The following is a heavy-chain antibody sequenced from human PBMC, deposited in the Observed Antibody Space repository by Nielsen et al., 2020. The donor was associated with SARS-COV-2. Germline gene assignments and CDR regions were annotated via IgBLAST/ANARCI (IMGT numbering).Heavy chain of an antibody. Sequence: GSLRLSCTVSGGSISSYYWSWIRQPPGKGLEWIGYIYYSGSTYYNPSLKSRVTISVDTSKNQFSLKLSSVTAADTAVYYCARVRSSSWTPLDYWGQGTLVTVSS. CDR1: GGSISSYY. CDR3: ARVRSSSWTPLDY. V-gene: IGHV4-59*08. J-gene: IGHJ4*02. D-gene: IGHD6-13*01. CDR2: IYYSGST.